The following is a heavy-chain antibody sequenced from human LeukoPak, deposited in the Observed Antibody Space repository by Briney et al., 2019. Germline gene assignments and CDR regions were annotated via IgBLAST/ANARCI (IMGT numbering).Heavy chain of an antibody. V-gene: IGHV3-9*01. D-gene: IGHD3-22*01. CDR1: GFTFDDYA. CDR3: AREVSEGFDF. J-gene: IGHJ4*02. Sequence: PGRSLRLSCAASGFTFDDYAMHWVRQAPGKGLEWVSHISWNSGSITYADSVKGRFTISRDNAKNSLYLQMNSLRAEDTALYYCAREVSEGFDFWGQGTLVTVSS. CDR2: ISWNSGSI.